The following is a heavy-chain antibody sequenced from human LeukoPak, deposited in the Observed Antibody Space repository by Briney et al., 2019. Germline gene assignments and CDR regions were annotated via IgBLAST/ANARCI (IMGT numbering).Heavy chain of an antibody. CDR1: GFTFSSYS. D-gene: IGHD6-13*01. CDR3: ARDLRGAAGNFDY. J-gene: IGHJ4*02. V-gene: IGHV3-21*01. Sequence: GGSLRLSCAASGFTFSSYSMNWVRQAPGKGLEWVSSISSSSSYIYYADSVKGRFTISRDNAENSLYLQMNSLRAEDTAVYYCARDLRGAAGNFDYWGQGTLVTVSS. CDR2: ISSSSSYI.